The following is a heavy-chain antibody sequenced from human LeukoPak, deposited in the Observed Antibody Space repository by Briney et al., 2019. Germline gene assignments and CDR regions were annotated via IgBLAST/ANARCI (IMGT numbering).Heavy chain of an antibody. CDR3: ARGSRYSYGLNYYFDY. CDR1: GGTFSSYA. J-gene: IGHJ4*02. D-gene: IGHD5-18*01. V-gene: IGHV1-69*05. CDR2: IIPIFGTA. Sequence: GASVKVSXKASGGTFSSYAISWVRQAPGQGLEWMGRIIPIFGTANYAQKFQGRVTITTDESTSTAYMELSSLRSEDTAVYYCARGSRYSYGLNYYFDYWGQGTLVTVSS.